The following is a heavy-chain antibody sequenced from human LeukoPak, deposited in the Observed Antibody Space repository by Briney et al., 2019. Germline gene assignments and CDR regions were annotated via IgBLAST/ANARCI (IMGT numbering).Heavy chain of an antibody. V-gene: IGHV3-74*01. Sequence: PGGSLRLSCAASGFTFSSYWMHWVGQAPGKGLVWVSRINGDGSSTSYADSVKGRFTISRDNAKNTLCLQMNSLRAEDTAVYYCARGYCSSTSCSFDYWGQGTLVTVSS. CDR1: GFTFSSYW. D-gene: IGHD2-2*01. CDR3: ARGYCSSTSCSFDY. J-gene: IGHJ4*02. CDR2: INGDGSST.